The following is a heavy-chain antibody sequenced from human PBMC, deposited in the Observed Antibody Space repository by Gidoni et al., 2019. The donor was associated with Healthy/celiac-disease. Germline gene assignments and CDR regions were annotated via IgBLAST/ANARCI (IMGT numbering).Heavy chain of an antibody. D-gene: IGHD6-25*01. CDR2: MNPNRCKT. CDR3: ARPLMAASNWFDP. CDR1: GYTSTSYD. Sequence: QVQLVQSGAEVQKPGASVKISCKASGYTSTSYDFNWVRQTTGKGLEWLGWMNPNRCKTGEEQKFQGRDTMTRNTSIRTADMELSSLRSEDTAGYYCARPLMAASNWFDPWGQGTLVTVSS. J-gene: IGHJ5*02. V-gene: IGHV1-8*01.